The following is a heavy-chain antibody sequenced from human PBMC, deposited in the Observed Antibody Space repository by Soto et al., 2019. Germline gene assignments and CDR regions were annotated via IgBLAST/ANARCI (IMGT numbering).Heavy chain of an antibody. V-gene: IGHV3-21*01. D-gene: IGHD2-21*02. J-gene: IGHJ3*02. Sequence: PGGSLRLSCAASGFTFSSYSMNWVRQAPGKGLEWVSSISSSSSYIYYADSVKGRFTISRDNAKNSLYLQMNSLRAEDTAVYYCAREFVTRRDHDAFDIWGQGTMVTVSS. CDR1: GFTFSSYS. CDR2: ISSSSSYI. CDR3: AREFVTRRDHDAFDI.